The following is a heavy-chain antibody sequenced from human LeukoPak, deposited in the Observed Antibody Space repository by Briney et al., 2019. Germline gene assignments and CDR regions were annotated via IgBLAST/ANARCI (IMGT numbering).Heavy chain of an antibody. CDR3: AKGSAMAYYFDY. J-gene: IGHJ4*02. D-gene: IGHD5-18*01. CDR1: GFTVRSNY. CDR2: IYSGGST. V-gene: IGHV3-53*01. Sequence: PGGSLRLSCAASGFTVRSNYMSWVRQAPGKGLEWVSVIYSGGSTYYADSVKGRFTISRDNSKNTLYLQMNSLRAEDTAVYYCAKGSAMAYYFDYWGQGTLVTVSS.